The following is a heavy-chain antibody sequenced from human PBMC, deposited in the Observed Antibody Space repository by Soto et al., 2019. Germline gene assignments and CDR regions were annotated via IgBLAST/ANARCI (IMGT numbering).Heavy chain of an antibody. V-gene: IGHV1-2*02. CDR3: AREASAVISLDY. CDR1: GYTFTAYS. CDR2: FNPNRGET. J-gene: IGHJ4*02. Sequence: ASVKVSCKASGYTFTAYSMHWVRQAPGQGLERVGWFNPNRGETIYAQKVQGRVTLTRDTSIGTAYMELYSLTSDDSAVYYCAREASAVISLDYWGQGTLVTVSS. D-gene: IGHD6-19*01.